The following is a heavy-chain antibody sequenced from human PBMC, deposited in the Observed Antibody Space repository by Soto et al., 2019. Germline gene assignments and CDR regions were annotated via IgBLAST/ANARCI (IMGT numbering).Heavy chain of an antibody. V-gene: IGHV4-31*03. D-gene: IGHD6-13*01. J-gene: IGHJ5*02. CDR2: IYYSGST. CDR3: ASEGHAAAGAYNCFDP. Sequence: TLSLTCTVSGGSISSGGYYWSWIRQHPGKGLEWIGYIYYSGSTYYNPSLKRRVTISVDTSKNQFSLKLSSVTAADTAVYYCASEGHAAAGAYNCFDPWGQVTMVTVSS. CDR1: GGSISSGGYY.